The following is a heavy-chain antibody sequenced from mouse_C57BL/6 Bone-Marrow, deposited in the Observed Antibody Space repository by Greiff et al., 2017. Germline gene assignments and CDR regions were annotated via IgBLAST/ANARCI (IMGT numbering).Heavy chain of an antibody. Sequence: QVQLQQPGAELVKPGASVKLSCKASGFTFTSYWMHWVKQRPGQGLEWIGMIHPNSGSTNYNEKFKSKATLTADKSSSTAYMQLSSLTSEDSADYYGARGAYWNFDDWGTGTTVTVSS. J-gene: IGHJ1*03. CDR1: GFTFTSYW. V-gene: IGHV1-64*01. CDR3: ARGAYWNFDD. CDR2: IHPNSGST.